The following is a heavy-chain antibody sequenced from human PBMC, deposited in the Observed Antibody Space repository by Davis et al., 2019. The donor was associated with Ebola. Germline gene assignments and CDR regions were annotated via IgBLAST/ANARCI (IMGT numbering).Heavy chain of an antibody. CDR2: IDFSETT. Sequence: SETLSLTCAVYGGSFSGYYWSWIRQPPGKGLEWIGFIDFSETTNYNPSLKSRVTISVDTSKNQFSLKLSSVTSADTAMYYCARRGTSSWYAGWFDPWGQGTLVTVSS. D-gene: IGHD6-13*01. J-gene: IGHJ5*02. V-gene: IGHV4-59*08. CDR3: ARRGTSSWYAGWFDP. CDR1: GGSFSGYY.